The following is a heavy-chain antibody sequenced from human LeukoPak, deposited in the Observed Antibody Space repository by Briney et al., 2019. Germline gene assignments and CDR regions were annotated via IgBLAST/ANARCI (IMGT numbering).Heavy chain of an antibody. J-gene: IGHJ4*02. V-gene: IGHV3-7*01. CDR3: ATDCG. CDR1: GFTFSSYW. CDR2: INQDGSEK. Sequence: PGGSLRLSCAVSGFTFSSYWMSWVRQAPGKGLEWVANINQDGSEKYYVDSVKGRFTISRENAENSLYLQMTSLRAEDTAVYYCATDCGWGQGTLVTVSS. D-gene: IGHD2-21*01.